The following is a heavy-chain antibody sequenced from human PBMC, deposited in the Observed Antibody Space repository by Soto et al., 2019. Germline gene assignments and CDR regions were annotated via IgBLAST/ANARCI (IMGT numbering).Heavy chain of an antibody. CDR2: INGGNENT. Sequence: ASVNVSCKASGYSFANHAIHWVRQAPGQRLEWLGVINGGNENTQFSQKFQGRVSFTRDTSANTASVELSGLRSEDTAVYYCARGDHSGSWRIDYWGQGTLVTVSS. V-gene: IGHV1-3*01. D-gene: IGHD3-10*01. J-gene: IGHJ4*02. CDR1: GYSFANHA. CDR3: ARGDHSGSWRIDY.